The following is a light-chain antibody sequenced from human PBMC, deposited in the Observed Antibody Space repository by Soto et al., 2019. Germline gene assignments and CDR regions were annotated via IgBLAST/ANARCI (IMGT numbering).Light chain of an antibody. CDR3: SAYAGTNDLGV. CDR1: SRDIGLYDF. J-gene: IGLJ2*01. V-gene: IGLV2-8*01. CDR2: EVT. Sequence: QSALTQPPSASGSPGQSVTISCTGTSRDIGLYDFVSWYQQHPGKAPKLIIYEVTKRPSGVPDRFSGSKSGNTASLTVSDPQTEDAADYYCSAYAGTNDLGVFGGGTQLTVL.